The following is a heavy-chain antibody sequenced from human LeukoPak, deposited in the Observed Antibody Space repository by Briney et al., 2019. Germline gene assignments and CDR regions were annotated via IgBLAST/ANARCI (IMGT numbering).Heavy chain of an antibody. CDR2: IYTSGST. V-gene: IGHV4-61*02. CDR1: GGSISSGSYY. CDR3: ARAGYCSSTSCRYYYYYYYMDV. J-gene: IGHJ6*03. D-gene: IGHD2-2*01. Sequence: SETLSLTCTVSGGSISSGSYYWSWIRQPAGKGLEWIGRIYTSGSTNYNPSLKSRVTISVDTSKNQFSLKLSSVTAADTAVYYCARAGYCSSTSCRYYYYYYYMDVWGNGTTVTVSS.